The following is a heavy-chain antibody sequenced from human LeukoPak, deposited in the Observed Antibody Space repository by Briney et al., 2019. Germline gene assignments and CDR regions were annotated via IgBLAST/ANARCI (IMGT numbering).Heavy chain of an antibody. CDR2: IIPIFGTA. J-gene: IGHJ4*02. D-gene: IGHD4-17*01. Sequence: SVKVSCKASGGTFNSYTISWVRQAPGQGLEWMGGIIPIFGTASYAQKFQGRVTVTADESTSTAYTELSSLRSEDTAVYYCARDQWRRDYGDYFPCDYWGQGTLVTVSS. CDR1: GGTFNSYT. V-gene: IGHV1-69*13. CDR3: ARDQWRRDYGDYFPCDY.